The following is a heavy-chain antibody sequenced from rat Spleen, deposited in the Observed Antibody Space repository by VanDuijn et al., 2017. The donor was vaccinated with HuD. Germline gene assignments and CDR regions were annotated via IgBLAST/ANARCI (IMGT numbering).Heavy chain of an antibody. CDR3: TTYSDYATSPFAY. D-gene: IGHD1-6*01. J-gene: IGHJ3*01. V-gene: IGHV5-31*01. CDR2: ITNASGRT. CDR1: GFTFKNYW. Sequence: EVQLVESGGGLVQPGRSLKLSCVASGFTFKNYWMTWIRQAPGKGLEWVASITNASGRTYYPDSVKGRFTISKDTAQNTLYLQMNSLRSEDTATYYCTTYSDYATSPFAYWGRGTLVTVSS.